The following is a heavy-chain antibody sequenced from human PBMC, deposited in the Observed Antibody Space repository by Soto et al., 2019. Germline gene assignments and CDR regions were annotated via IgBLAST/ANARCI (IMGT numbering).Heavy chain of an antibody. D-gene: IGHD6-19*01. CDR3: ARARGGWYKCVLCI. V-gene: IGHV3-30-3*01. CDR1: GFTFSSYA. Sequence: QVLLVESGGGVVQPGRSLRLSFAASGFTFSSYAMDWVRQAPGKRLEWVAVTSYDGSNKYYADSVKGRVTISRDNCKNALYLQMNSRRAEDTAVYYCARARGGWYKCVLCIWGQGIIGNGSA. J-gene: IGHJ3*02. CDR2: TSYDGSNK.